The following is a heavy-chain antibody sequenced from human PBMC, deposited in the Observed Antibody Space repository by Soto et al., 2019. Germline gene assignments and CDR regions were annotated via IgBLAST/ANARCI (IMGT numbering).Heavy chain of an antibody. D-gene: IGHD3-10*01. CDR1: GYTFTSHG. CDR3: ARDISYGSGTGYGY. V-gene: IGHV1-18*01. J-gene: IGHJ4*02. CDR2: ISNHNGDT. Sequence: QVQLVQSGAEVKKLGASLKVSCKASGYTFTSHGISWVRQAPGQGLEWMGWISNHNGDTNYAPKLQDRVTLTTDTSTSTAYMELTSLTSDDTAVYFCARDISYGSGTGYGYWGQGTLVTVSS.